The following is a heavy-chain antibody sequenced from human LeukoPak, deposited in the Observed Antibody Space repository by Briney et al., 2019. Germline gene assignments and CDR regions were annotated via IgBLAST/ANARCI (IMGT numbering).Heavy chain of an antibody. D-gene: IGHD5-18*01. CDR1: RFTFSSYA. CDR3: AKAGIQLWLDY. J-gene: IGHJ4*02. Sequence: GGSLRLSCAASRFTFSSYAMSWVRQAPGKGLEWVSAISGSGGSTYYADSVKDRFTISRDNSKNTLYLQMNSLRAEDTAVYYCAKAGIQLWLDYWGQGTLVTVSS. V-gene: IGHV3-23*01. CDR2: ISGSGGST.